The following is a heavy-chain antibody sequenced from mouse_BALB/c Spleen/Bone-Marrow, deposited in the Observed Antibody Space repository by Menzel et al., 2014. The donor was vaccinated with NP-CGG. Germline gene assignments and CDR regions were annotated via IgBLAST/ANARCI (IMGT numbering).Heavy chain of an antibody. CDR3: AAYYYGSSYGFAN. V-gene: IGHV14-3*02. J-gene: IGHJ3*01. D-gene: IGHD1-1*01. CDR2: IDPANGNT. Sequence: VQLQQSGAELVKPGASVKLSCTASGFNIKDTYMHWVKQRPEQGLEWIGRIDPANGNTKYDPKFQGKTTITADTSSNTAYLQLSSLTSEDTAVYYGAAYYYGSSYGFANWGQGTLVTVSA. CDR1: GFNIKDTY.